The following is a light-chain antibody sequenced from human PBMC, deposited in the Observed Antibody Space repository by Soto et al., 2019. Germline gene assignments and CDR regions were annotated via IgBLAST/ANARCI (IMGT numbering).Light chain of an antibody. Sequence: ESMLTQSPGTLSLSPGERATLSCRASQSVDSRFLTWYQQKPGQTPRLLIYGKSIRATGIPDRFSGSGSGTEFSLIISRVEPEDSAVYYCLQFGTSPPAFTFGQGTKLEI. CDR1: QSVDSRF. CDR2: GKS. CDR3: LQFGTSPPAFT. J-gene: IGKJ2*01. V-gene: IGKV3-20*01.